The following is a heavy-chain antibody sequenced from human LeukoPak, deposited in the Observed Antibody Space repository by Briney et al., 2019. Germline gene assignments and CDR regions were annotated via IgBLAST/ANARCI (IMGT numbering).Heavy chain of an antibody. V-gene: IGHV3-23*01. D-gene: IGHD4-11*01. CDR3: AKDWPVSGDHYSPFGY. J-gene: IGHJ4*02. CDR2: ISRSGTNT. CDR1: GFTFSSHA. Sequence: PGGSLRLSCAASGFTFSSHAMSWVRQAPGMGLEWVAAISRSGTNTYYVDSVKGRFTISRDSSKNTLHLQMDSLRAEDTAVYYCAKDWPVSGDHYSPFGYWGQGTLVTVSS.